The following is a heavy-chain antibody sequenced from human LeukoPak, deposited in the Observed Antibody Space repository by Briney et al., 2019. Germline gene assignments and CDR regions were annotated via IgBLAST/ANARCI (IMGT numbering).Heavy chain of an antibody. J-gene: IGHJ4*02. D-gene: IGHD5-12*01. CDR1: GGSISSSSYY. CDR2: IYYSGST. V-gene: IGHV4-39*07. CDR3: AREDIVATIFIDY. Sequence: PSETLSLTCTVSGGSISSSSYYWGWIRQPPGKGLEWIGSIYYSGSTYYTPSLKSRVTISVDTSKNQFSLKLSSVTAADTAVYYCAREDIVATIFIDYWGQGTLVTVSS.